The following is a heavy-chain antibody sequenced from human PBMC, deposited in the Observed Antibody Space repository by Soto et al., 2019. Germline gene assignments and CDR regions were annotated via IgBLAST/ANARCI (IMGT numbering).Heavy chain of an antibody. Sequence: ASVKFACKASGYTCTIYYMHWLRQAPGQGLEWMGVINPSGGSTSYAQTFQGRVTMTRDTSTSTVYMELSSLRSEDPAVYYCAREDSSSFSSWGQGSLVTVSS. CDR2: INPSGGST. V-gene: IGHV1-46*01. D-gene: IGHD6-6*01. CDR3: AREDSSSFSS. J-gene: IGHJ4*02. CDR1: GYTCTIYY.